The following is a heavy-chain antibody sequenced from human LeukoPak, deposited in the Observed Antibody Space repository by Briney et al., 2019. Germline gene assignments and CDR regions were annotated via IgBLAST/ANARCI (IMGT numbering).Heavy chain of an antibody. Sequence: ASVKVSCKVSGYTLTELSMHWVRQAPGKGLEWMGWINPNSGGTNYAQKFQGRATMTRDTSISTAYMELSRLRSDDTAVYYCARARYGDSIDYWGQGTLVTVSS. V-gene: IGHV1-2*02. D-gene: IGHD4-17*01. CDR2: INPNSGGT. J-gene: IGHJ4*02. CDR1: GYTLTELS. CDR3: ARARYGDSIDY.